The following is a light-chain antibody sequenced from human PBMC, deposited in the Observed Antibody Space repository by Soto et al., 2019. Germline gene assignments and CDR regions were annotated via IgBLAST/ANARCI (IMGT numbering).Light chain of an antibody. CDR3: QQYGTSEII. CDR2: DAS. Sequence: EIVLTQSPGTLSLSPGERATLSCRASQSVSSSYLAWYQQKPGQAPRLLIYDASNRATGIPARFSGSGSGTDFTLTISRLEPEDFAVFFCQQYGTSEIIFGQGTRLENK. V-gene: IGKV3-20*01. J-gene: IGKJ5*01. CDR1: QSVSSSY.